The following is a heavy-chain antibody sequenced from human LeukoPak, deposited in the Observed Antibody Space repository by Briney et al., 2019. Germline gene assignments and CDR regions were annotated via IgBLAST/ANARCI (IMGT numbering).Heavy chain of an antibody. J-gene: IGHJ6*03. CDR2: ISSTSRSYI. CDR3: AREHSGYDFPGRDYYYMDV. V-gene: IGHV3-21*01. D-gene: IGHD5-12*01. CDR1: GFTFNSYW. Sequence: GGSLRLSCAASGFTFNSYWMTWVRQAPGKGLEWVSSISSTSRSYIYYADSVKGRFTISRDNAKNSLYLQMNSLRAEDTAVYYCAREHSGYDFPGRDYYYMDVWGKGTTVTVSS.